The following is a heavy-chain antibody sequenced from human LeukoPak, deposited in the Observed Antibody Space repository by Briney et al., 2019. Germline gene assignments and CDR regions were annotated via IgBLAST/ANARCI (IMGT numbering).Heavy chain of an antibody. CDR3: ARDLAMVHLFDY. D-gene: IGHD5-18*01. J-gene: IGHJ4*02. CDR1: GCTATSYG. CDR2: ISYAGSNK. V-gene: IGHV3-30*01. Sequence: GGSLTLACAASGCTATSYGTHWARLAPGRGLGWEEVISYAGSNKYYAASVKGRFTTSRDNSTHSLYLQMNSLRAADTAVYYCARDLAMVHLFDYWGQGTLVTVSS.